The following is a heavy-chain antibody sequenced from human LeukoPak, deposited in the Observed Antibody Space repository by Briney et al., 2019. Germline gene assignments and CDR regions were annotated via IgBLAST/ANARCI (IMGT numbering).Heavy chain of an antibody. CDR3: ARTRAPYGDYLKYFDH. CDR2: MYYRDRT. J-gene: IGHJ4*02. CDR1: GSSLSSYY. Sequence: SETLSLTCTVSGSSLSSYYWSWIRRPPAKGLEWIGYMYYRDRTNYKPSLKSRATISVDPSNRQISLSLTSVTAADTAVYYCARTRAPYGDYLKYFDHWGQGVLVNVSS. D-gene: IGHD4-17*01. V-gene: IGHV4-59*01.